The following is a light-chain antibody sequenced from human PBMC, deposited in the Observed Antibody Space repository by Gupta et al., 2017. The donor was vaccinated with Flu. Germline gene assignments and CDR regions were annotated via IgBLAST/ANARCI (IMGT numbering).Light chain of an antibody. V-gene: IGKV1-9*01. CDR2: AAS. Sequence: SPSFLSASVGDRVTSPCRDSEGISSYLDWEQQKPVQSPKLMIYAASKGKSGGTSRFSGSGYEKEFTLTSSRRQHEDSAHYYVQQLNSYLTFGGGTKVEIK. CDR3: QQLNSYLT. J-gene: IGKJ4*01. CDR1: EGISSY.